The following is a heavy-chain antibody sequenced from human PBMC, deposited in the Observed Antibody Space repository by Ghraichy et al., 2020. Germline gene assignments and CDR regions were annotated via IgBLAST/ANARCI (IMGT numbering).Heavy chain of an antibody. V-gene: IGHV1-3*01. Sequence: ASVKVSCKASGYSFPSYAIHWVRQAPGQRLEWMAWINGGNDDTQYSQRLQGRVTITRDTSASTAYIELSSLTSEDTAVYYCARGPLDYWGQGTLVTVSS. CDR2: INGGNDDT. CDR3: ARGPLDY. J-gene: IGHJ4*02. CDR1: GYSFPSYA.